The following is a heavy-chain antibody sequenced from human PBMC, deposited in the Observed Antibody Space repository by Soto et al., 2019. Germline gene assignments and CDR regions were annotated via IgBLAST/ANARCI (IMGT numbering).Heavy chain of an antibody. CDR1: GGSISSSNW. Sequence: SETLSLTCAVSGGSISSSNWWSWVRQPPGKGMEWIGEIYHSGSTNYNPSLKSRVTISVDKSKNQFSLKLSSVTAADTAMYYCARHGERTIRSLNWFDPWGQGTLVTVS. V-gene: IGHV4-4*02. CDR2: IYHSGST. CDR3: ARHGERTIRSLNWFDP. J-gene: IGHJ5*02. D-gene: IGHD4-17*01.